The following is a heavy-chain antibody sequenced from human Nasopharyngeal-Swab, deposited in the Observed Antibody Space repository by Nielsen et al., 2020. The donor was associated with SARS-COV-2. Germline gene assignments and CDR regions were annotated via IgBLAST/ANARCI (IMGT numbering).Heavy chain of an antibody. CDR1: GGSLSGYY. CDR2: INHSGST. J-gene: IGHJ5*02. CDR3: ARMTPLAVAGGSWFDP. D-gene: IGHD6-19*01. V-gene: IGHV4-34*01. Sequence: GSLRLSCAVYGGSLSGYYWSWIRQPPGKGLEWIGEINHSGSTNYNPSLKSRVTISVDTSKNQFSLKLSSVTAADTAVYYCARMTPLAVAGGSWFDPWGQGTLVTVSS.